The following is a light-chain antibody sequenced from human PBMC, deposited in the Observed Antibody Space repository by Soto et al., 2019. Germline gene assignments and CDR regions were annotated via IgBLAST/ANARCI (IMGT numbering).Light chain of an antibody. CDR2: KAS. J-gene: IGKJ4*01. CDR1: QSISIW. V-gene: IGKV1-5*03. Sequence: DIQMTQAHSTLSASVGDRVTIACRASQSISIWLAWYQQKPGKAPNLLIYKASSLESGVTSRFSGSGSGTEFPLTISSLQPDDFATYYCQQYNSYPLTFGGGTKVEIK. CDR3: QQYNSYPLT.